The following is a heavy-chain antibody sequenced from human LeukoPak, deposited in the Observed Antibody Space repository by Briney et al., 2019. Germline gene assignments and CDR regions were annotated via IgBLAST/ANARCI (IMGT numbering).Heavy chain of an antibody. CDR2: SKNKVESYTT. Sequence: PGGSLRLSCAASGFTFSDHYMDWVRQAPGKGLEWIGRSKNKVESYTTEYAASVKGRFTISRDVSKNLLYLQMNSLKTEDTAVYYCARDSAPTVRFAFDIWGQGTMVTVSS. CDR3: ARDSAPTVRFAFDI. V-gene: IGHV3-72*01. D-gene: IGHD4-11*01. CDR1: GFTFSDHY. J-gene: IGHJ3*02.